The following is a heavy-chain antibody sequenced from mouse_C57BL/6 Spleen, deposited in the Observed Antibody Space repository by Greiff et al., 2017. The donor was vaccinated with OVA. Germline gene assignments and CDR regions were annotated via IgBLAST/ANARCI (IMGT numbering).Heavy chain of an antibody. J-gene: IGHJ4*01. CDR3: ARWALAGGDAMDY. V-gene: IGHV1-59*01. CDR2: IDPSDSYT. Sequence: QVQLQQPGAELVRPGTSVKLSCKASGYTFTSYWMHWVKQRPGQGLEWIGVIDPSDSYTNYNQKFKGKATLTVDTSSSTAYMQLSSLTSEDSAVYYGARWALAGGDAMDYWGQGTSVTVSS. CDR1: GYTFTSYW.